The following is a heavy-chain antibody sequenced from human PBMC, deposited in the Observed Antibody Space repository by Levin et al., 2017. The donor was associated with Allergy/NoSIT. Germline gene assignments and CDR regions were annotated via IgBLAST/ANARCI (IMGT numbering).Heavy chain of an antibody. J-gene: IGHJ4*02. D-gene: IGHD2-8*01. Sequence: GSLRLSCTVSVGSMSSYYWAWIRQPPGKGLEWIGEIHYSGTTNYNPSLKSRVTISVDTSKNMFSLKMTSLTAADTAVYYCARSSTNGLCYNYWGQGSLVTVSS. CDR2: IHYSGTT. CDR3: ARSSTNGLCYNY. CDR1: VGSMSSYY. V-gene: IGHV4-59*01.